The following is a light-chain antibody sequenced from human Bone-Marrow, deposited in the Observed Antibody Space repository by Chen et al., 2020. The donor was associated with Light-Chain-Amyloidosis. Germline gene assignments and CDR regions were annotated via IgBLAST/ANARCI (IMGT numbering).Light chain of an antibody. CDR2: DDN. CDR1: SGYIASNY. V-gene: IGLV6-57*01. J-gene: IGLJ2*01. CDR3: QSYDIAKV. Sequence: NFVLIQPHSVSESPGTTVTISCTRSSGYIASNYVHWYQQRPGRSPTIVIYDDNQRPSGVPDRFSGSIDRSSNSASLSISGLKTEDEGDYYCQSYDIAKVFGGGTKVTVL.